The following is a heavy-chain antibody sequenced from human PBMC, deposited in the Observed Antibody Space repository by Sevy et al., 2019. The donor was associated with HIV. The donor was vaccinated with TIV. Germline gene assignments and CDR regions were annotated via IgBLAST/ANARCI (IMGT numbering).Heavy chain of an antibody. CDR2: ISYDGSNK. Sequence: GGSLRLSCAASGFTFSSYAMHWVRQAPGKGLEWVAVISYDGSNKNYADSVKGRFTISRDNSKNTLYLQMNSLRAEDTAVYYCAREEVLLWFGELPPWYFDYWGQGTLVTVSS. D-gene: IGHD3-10*01. J-gene: IGHJ4*02. V-gene: IGHV3-30-3*01. CDR1: GFTFSSYA. CDR3: AREEVLLWFGELPPWYFDY.